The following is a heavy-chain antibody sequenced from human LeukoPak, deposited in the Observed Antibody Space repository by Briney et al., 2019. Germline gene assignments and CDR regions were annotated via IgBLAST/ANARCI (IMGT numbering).Heavy chain of an antibody. CDR1: GFTFSTYA. J-gene: IGHJ6*03. CDR3: ARDFSRGSYKGRDYYMDV. V-gene: IGHV3-30*04. Sequence: PGGSLRLSCAASGFTFSTYAMHWVRQAPGKGLEWVAVISYDVSKTYYADSVKGRFTIPRDNSKNTLYLQMNSLRAEDTAVYYCARDFSRGSYKGRDYYMDVWGKGTTVTVSS. D-gene: IGHD1-26*01. CDR2: ISYDVSKT.